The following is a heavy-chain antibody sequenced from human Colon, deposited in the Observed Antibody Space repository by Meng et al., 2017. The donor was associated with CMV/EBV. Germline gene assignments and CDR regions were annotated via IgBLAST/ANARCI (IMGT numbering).Heavy chain of an antibody. Sequence: GESLKISCAASGFTFSSSAMYWVRQAPGKGLEYVSIIYSGGSTDYVDSVKGRFTISRDSSKNNLYLQMGSLRAEDTALYYCAKKAPGSSPFDYWGQGTLVTVSS. V-gene: IGHV3-NL1*01. J-gene: IGHJ4*02. CDR2: IYSGGST. CDR3: AKKAPGSSPFDY. D-gene: IGHD6-13*01. CDR1: GFTFSSSA.